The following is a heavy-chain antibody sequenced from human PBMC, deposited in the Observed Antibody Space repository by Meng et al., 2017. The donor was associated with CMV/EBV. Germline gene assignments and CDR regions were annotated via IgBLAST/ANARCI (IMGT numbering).Heavy chain of an antibody. J-gene: IGHJ4*02. Sequence: GGSLRLSCAASGFTFDDYAMHWVRQAPGKGLEWVSGISWNSGSIGYADSVKGRFTISRDNAKNSLYLQMNSLRAEDTALYYCAKANHPTGFNSGTGIDYWGQGTLVTVSS. CDR1: GFTFDDYA. CDR2: ISWNSGSI. CDR3: AKANHPTGFNSGTGIDY. V-gene: IGHV3-9*01. D-gene: IGHD1-1*01.